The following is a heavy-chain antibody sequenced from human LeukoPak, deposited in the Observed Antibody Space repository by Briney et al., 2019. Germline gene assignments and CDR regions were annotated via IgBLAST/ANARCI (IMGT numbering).Heavy chain of an antibody. J-gene: IGHJ6*02. V-gene: IGHV3-21*01. CDR3: ARERVDFGDWSRYYHYGMDV. CDR1: EFTFGSSS. D-gene: IGHD4-17*01. Sequence: GGSLRLSCSASEFTFGSSSMNWVRQAPGKGLQWVAGISGSSRDTYYADSVQGRFTISRDNAKRSLYLQMSSLRAEDTAVYYCARERVDFGDWSRYYHYGMDVWGQGTTVTVTS. CDR2: ISGSSRDT.